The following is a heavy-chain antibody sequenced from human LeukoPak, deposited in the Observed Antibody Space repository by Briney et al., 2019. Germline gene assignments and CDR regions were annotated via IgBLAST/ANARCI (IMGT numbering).Heavy chain of an antibody. CDR2: ISYDGSNK. CDR1: GFTFSSYG. CDR3: AKDDGWADYSSGCPDY. Sequence: GGSLRLSCAASGFTFSSYGMHWVRQAPGKGLEWVAVISYDGSNKYYADSVKGRFTISRDNSKNTLYLQMNSLRAEDTAVYYCAKDDGWADYSSGCPDYWGQGTLVTVSS. D-gene: IGHD6-19*01. J-gene: IGHJ4*02. V-gene: IGHV3-30*18.